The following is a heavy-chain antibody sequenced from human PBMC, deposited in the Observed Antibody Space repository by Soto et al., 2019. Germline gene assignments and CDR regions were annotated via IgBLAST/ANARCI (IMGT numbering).Heavy chain of an antibody. V-gene: IGHV1-69*02. CDR1: GGTFSSYT. Sequence: GASGKVSCKASGGTFSSYTISWVRQAPGQGLGWMGRIIPILGIANYAQKFQGRVTITADKSTSTAYMELSSLRSDDTAVYYCARAPKMTTVTPNWFDPWGQGTLVTVSS. CDR3: ARAPKMTTVTPNWFDP. D-gene: IGHD4-4*01. J-gene: IGHJ5*02. CDR2: IIPILGIA.